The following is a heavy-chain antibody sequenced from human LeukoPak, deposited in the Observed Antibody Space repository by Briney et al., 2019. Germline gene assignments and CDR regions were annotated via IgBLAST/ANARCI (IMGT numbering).Heavy chain of an antibody. CDR3: AKVSPTITAAGTWADAFDI. CDR2: IIPILGIA. J-gene: IGHJ3*02. Sequence: SVKVSCKASGGTFSSYTISWVRQAPGQGLEWMGRIIPILGIANYAQKFQGRVTITADKSTSTAYMGLSSLRSEDTAVYYCAKVSPTITAAGTWADAFDIWGQGTMVTVSS. V-gene: IGHV1-69*02. CDR1: GGTFSSYT. D-gene: IGHD6-13*01.